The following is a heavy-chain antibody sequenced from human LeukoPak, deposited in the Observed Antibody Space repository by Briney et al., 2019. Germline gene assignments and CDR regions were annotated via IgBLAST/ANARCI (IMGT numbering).Heavy chain of an antibody. J-gene: IGHJ6*03. CDR2: IYYSGST. D-gene: IGHD3-10*01. V-gene: IGHV4-38-2*02. Sequence: SETLSLTCTVSGYSISSGYYWGWIRQPPGKGLEWIGSIYYSGSTYYNPSLKSRVTISVDTSKNQFSLKLSSVTAADTAVYYCARTTMVRGVIITLRHYYYYMDVWGKGTTVTISS. CDR3: ARTTMVRGVIITLRHYYYYMDV. CDR1: GYSISSGYY.